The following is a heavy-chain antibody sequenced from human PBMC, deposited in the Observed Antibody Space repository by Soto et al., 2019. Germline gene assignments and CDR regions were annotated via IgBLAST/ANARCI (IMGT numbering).Heavy chain of an antibody. D-gene: IGHD1-1*01. J-gene: IGHJ4*02. Sequence: GASVKVSCKASGSMFVTYGINWVRQAPGQGLEWMGWMNPNTGNSGYAQKFQGRVTMTSDTSISTAHMELSSLRSEDTAVYYCARRAETNGWNGFGADKYYFDFWGQGTLVTVSS. CDR2: MNPNTGNS. CDR1: GSMFVTYG. CDR3: ARRAETNGWNGFGADKYYFDF. V-gene: IGHV1-8*01.